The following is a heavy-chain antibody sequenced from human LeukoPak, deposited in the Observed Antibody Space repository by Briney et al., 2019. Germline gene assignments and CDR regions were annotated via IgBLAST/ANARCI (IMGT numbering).Heavy chain of an antibody. J-gene: IGHJ4*02. Sequence: GGSLRLSCAASGFTFSSYAMSWVRQAPGKGLEWVSAISGSGGSTYYVDSVKGRFTISRDNSKNTPYLQMNSLRAEDTAVYYCAKKVDSYGQRFTFPYYFDYWGQGTLVTVSS. CDR3: AKKVDSYGQRFTFPYYFDY. CDR1: GFTFSSYA. V-gene: IGHV3-23*01. D-gene: IGHD5-18*01. CDR2: ISGSGGST.